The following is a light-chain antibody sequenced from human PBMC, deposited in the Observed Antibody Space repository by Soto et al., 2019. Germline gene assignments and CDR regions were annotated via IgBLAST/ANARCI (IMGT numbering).Light chain of an antibody. CDR2: SAS. J-gene: IGKJ5*01. Sequence: DIHVTQSPPSIAASVGHIFTITCRASQDIGNWMTWYQQTPGKAPKLLIYSASTLVRGVPSRFSGSGSGTEFTLTISGLQPEDSLTYYCQQAKSFPITFGQGTRLEIK. CDR3: QQAKSFPIT. CDR1: QDIGNW. V-gene: IGKV1-12*01.